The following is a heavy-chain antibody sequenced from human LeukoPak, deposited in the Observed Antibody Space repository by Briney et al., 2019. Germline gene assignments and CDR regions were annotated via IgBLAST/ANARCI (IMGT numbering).Heavy chain of an antibody. CDR3: AMIEQVVSNVEGGY. Sequence: SGGSLRLSCVASGFTFSRYWISWVRQAPGMGLEWVANIKQDGGERYYVDSVKGRFTISRDNAKNSLYLQMNSLRAEDTAVYFCAMIEQVVSNVEGGYWGQGTLVTVSS. V-gene: IGHV3-7*01. J-gene: IGHJ4*02. D-gene: IGHD5-24*01. CDR2: IKQDGGER. CDR1: GFTFSRYW.